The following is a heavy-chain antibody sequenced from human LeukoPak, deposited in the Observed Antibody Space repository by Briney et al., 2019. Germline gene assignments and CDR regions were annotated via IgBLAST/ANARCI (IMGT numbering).Heavy chain of an antibody. V-gene: IGHV3-33*06. J-gene: IGHJ5*02. Sequence: GGSLRLSCAASGFTFSHYGVHWVRQAPGKGLEWVAVIWYDGSNKYYADSVKGRFTISRDNSKNTLYLQMNSLRAEDTAVYYCAKDGPRYYYDSSGLNWFDPWGQGTLVTVSS. D-gene: IGHD3-22*01. CDR1: GFTFSHYG. CDR2: IWYDGSNK. CDR3: AKDGPRYYYDSSGLNWFDP.